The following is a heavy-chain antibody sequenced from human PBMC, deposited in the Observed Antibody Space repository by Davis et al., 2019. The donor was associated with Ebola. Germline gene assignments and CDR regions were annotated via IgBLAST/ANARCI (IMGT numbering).Heavy chain of an antibody. D-gene: IGHD1-26*01. Sequence: GESLKISCEASGFTLSHYNMNWVRQAAGKGPEWVSHIHSSGSVYYRDSVKGRFTISRDNAKNALYLEMNNLRAEDTAVYYCAREGAGPGDYWGQGTLVTVSS. CDR1: GFTLSHYN. J-gene: IGHJ4*02. V-gene: IGHV3-48*04. CDR3: AREGAGPGDY. CDR2: IHSSGSV.